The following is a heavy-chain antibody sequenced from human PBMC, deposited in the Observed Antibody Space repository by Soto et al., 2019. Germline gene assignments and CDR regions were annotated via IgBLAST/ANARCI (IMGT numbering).Heavy chain of an antibody. CDR1: GLTFSSYA. Sequence: EVQMLQSGGGLVQPGGSLRLSCEASGLTFSSYAMNWVRQAPGKGLEWVSGISGSGSDTYYADSVKGRFTISRDNSKSTRDLHMNSLPAGDTAVDYCAAWGGITIFGVVVEGGVYSYGMDVWGQGTTVTVSS. J-gene: IGHJ6*02. CDR2: ISGSGSDT. V-gene: IGHV3-23*01. CDR3: AAWGGITIFGVVVEGGVYSYGMDV. D-gene: IGHD3-3*01.